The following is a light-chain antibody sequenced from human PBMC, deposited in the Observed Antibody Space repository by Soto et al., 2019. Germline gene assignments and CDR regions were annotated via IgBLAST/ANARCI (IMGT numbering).Light chain of an antibody. CDR3: QHSSSTVLT. J-gene: IGKJ4*01. CDR2: AAS. Sequence: DIQMTQSPSSLSASVGDRVTITCRASQSISSYLNWYQQKPGKAPKLLIYAASSLQGGVPSRFSGSGSGTDFTLTISSLQREDCAIYYGQHSSSTVLTFGGETKVDIK. V-gene: IGKV1-39*01. CDR1: QSISSY.